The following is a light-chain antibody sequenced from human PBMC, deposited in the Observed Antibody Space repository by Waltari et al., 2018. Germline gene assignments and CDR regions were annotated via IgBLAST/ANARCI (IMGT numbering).Light chain of an antibody. Sequence: QSVLTQPPSVSAAPGQKVTIPCSGSSSNIGNHYVTWYQLLPGTAPKLLIYEINKRPSGIPDRFSGSRSGTSATLAITGLQTGDEADYYCGTWDSSLNARLFGGGTKLTVL. CDR1: SSNIGNHY. CDR2: EIN. V-gene: IGLV1-51*02. J-gene: IGLJ3*02. CDR3: GTWDSSLNARL.